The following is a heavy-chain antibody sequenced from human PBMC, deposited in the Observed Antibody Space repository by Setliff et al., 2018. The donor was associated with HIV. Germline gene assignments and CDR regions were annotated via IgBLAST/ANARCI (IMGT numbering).Heavy chain of an antibody. Sequence: ASVKVSCKASGGTFSSYGISWVRQAPGQGLEWIGGIIPIFGTRNYAQKFQGRVTITADELTSTAYMELSSLRAEDTAVYYCARFDHYGDYGRIGDAFDIWGQGTMVTV. D-gene: IGHD4-17*01. CDR1: GGTFSSYG. J-gene: IGHJ3*02. CDR2: IIPIFGTR. V-gene: IGHV1-69*13. CDR3: ARFDHYGDYGRIGDAFDI.